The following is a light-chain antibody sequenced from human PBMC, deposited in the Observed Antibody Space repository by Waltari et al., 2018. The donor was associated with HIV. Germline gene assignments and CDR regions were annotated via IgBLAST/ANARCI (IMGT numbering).Light chain of an antibody. CDR3: QHLNSYPPFT. Sequence: DIQLTQSPSFMSASVGDRVPITCLASQAISSNLACYQQKPGQAPTRLIYAASSLPSGVPSRFSGSGSGTEFTLTIRSLQPEDFATYYCQHLNSYPPFTFGPGTTGD. J-gene: IGKJ3*01. CDR1: QAISSN. V-gene: IGKV1-9*01. CDR2: AAS.